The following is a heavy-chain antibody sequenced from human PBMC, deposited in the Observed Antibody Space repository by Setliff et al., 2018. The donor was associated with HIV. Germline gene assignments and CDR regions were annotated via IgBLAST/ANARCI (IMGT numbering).Heavy chain of an antibody. Sequence: GESLKISCAASGFTFRNYWMHWVRQAPGKGLVWVSRIDGDGSGTSYADSVQGRFTISRDNAKNTLYLQMNSLRAEDTAVYYCVRDITTCWDVWGQGTTVTVSS. D-gene: IGHD4-4*01. CDR3: VRDITTCWDV. J-gene: IGHJ6*02. CDR1: GFTFRNYW. V-gene: IGHV3-74*01. CDR2: IDGDGSGT.